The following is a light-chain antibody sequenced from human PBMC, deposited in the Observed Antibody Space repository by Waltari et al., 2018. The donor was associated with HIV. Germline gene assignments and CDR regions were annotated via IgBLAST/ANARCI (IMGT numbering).Light chain of an antibody. Sequence: QSVLTQPPSVSGAPGPRVTISCTGSSSNIGAGYDVQWYQQLPGAAPKLLIFGADMRAAGVPDRFSGAKSGRSASLAISGLQSDDEADYFCQSYDTDLKSGVFGGGTKVTVL. CDR1: SSNIGAGYD. CDR2: GAD. J-gene: IGLJ3*02. CDR3: QSYDTDLKSGV. V-gene: IGLV1-40*01.